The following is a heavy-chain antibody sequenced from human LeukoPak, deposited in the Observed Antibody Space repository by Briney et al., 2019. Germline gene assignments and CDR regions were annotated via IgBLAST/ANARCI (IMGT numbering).Heavy chain of an antibody. J-gene: IGHJ4*01. CDR3: ARDGTAADLYFDL. D-gene: IGHD6-13*01. V-gene: IGHV3-7*01. CDR1: GFPYTDYW. Sequence: PGGSLSLSCAVSGFPYTDYWRNWVRQAPGKGLEWVASIRQDGSEKTYVDSVKGRFTISRDNTKNSLSLQVNNLRDNDTAVYYGARDGTAADLYFDLWGQGTLVTVSS. CDR2: IRQDGSEK.